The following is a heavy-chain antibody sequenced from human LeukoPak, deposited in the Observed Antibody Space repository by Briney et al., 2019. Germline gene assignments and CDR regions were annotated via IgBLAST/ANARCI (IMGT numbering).Heavy chain of an antibody. CDR3: ARVRRVGSGSYYSWFDP. V-gene: IGHV1-46*01. D-gene: IGHD3-10*01. CDR1: GYTFTSYY. CDR2: INPSGGST. J-gene: IGHJ5*02. Sequence: AASVKVSCKASGYTFTSYYMHWVRQAPGQGLEWMGIINPSGGSTSYAQKFQGRVTMTRDTSTSTVYMELSSLRSEDTAVYYCARVRRVGSGSYYSWFDPWGQGTLVTVSS.